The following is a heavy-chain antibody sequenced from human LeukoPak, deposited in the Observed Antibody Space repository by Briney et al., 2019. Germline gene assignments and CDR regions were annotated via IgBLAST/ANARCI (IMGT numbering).Heavy chain of an antibody. Sequence: GGSLRLSCAASGFTFSSYAMSWVRQAPGQGLEWVSSISGSGGSTYYADSVKGRFTISRDNSKNTLYLQMNSLRAEDTAVYYCAQDLIVGAVYYYYGMDVWGQGTTVTVSS. CDR3: AQDLIVGAVYYYYGMDV. J-gene: IGHJ6*02. CDR2: ISGSGGST. V-gene: IGHV3-23*01. D-gene: IGHD1-26*01. CDR1: GFTFSSYA.